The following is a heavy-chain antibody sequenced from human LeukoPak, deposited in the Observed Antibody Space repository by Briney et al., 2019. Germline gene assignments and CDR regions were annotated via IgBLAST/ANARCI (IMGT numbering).Heavy chain of an antibody. J-gene: IGHJ4*02. D-gene: IGHD4-17*01. CDR2: ISSSSSYI. V-gene: IGHV3-21*01. Sequence: GGSLRLSCAASGFTFSSYSMNWVRQAPGKGLEWVSSISSSSSYINYADSVKGRFTISRDNAKNSLYLQMNSLRAEDTAVYSCARGGWFDYGEDYWRQGALVTVSS. CDR1: GFTFSSYS. CDR3: ARGGWFDYGEDY.